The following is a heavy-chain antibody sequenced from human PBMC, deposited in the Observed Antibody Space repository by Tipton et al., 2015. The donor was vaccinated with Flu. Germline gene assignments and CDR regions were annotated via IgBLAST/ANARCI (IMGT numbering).Heavy chain of an antibody. CDR3: ARALNSGREYTFDI. CDR2: IYYSGNT. D-gene: IGHD1-26*01. V-gene: IGHV4-39*07. CDR1: GGSISSVTYY. J-gene: IGHJ3*02. Sequence: TLSLTCTVSGGSISSVTYYWGWIRQPPGKGLEWIGNIYYSGNTYYNPSLKSRVTISVDRSKNQLSLKLNSVTAADTAVYYCARALNSGREYTFDIWGRGTVVTVSS.